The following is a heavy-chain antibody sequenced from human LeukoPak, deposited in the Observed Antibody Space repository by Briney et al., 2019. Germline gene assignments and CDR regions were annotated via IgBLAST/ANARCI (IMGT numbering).Heavy chain of an antibody. CDR1: GFTFSTYW. D-gene: IGHD2-21*02. J-gene: IGHJ3*02. Sequence: PGGSLRLSYAASGFTFSTYWMHWVRQAPGKGLVWVSRINSDGSGTSYADSVKGRFTISRDNAKNTLYLQMNSLRAEDTAVYYCARDTPPAYCGGDCYYTFDIWGQGTMVTVSS. V-gene: IGHV3-74*01. CDR2: INSDGSGT. CDR3: ARDTPPAYCGGDCYYTFDI.